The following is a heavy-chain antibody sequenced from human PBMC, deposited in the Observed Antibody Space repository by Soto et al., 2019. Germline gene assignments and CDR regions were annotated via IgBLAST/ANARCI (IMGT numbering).Heavy chain of an antibody. CDR3: AREDSSSWLNWFDL. J-gene: IGHJ5*02. CDR2: ISSSSSTI. D-gene: IGHD6-13*01. CDR1: GFTFSSYS. Sequence: EVQLVESGGGLVQPGGSLRLSCAASGFTFSSYSMNWVRQAPGKGLEWVSYISSSSSTIYYADSVKGRFTISRDNAKNSLYLQMNSLRAEDTAVYYCAREDSSSWLNWFDLWGQGTLVTVSS. V-gene: IGHV3-48*01.